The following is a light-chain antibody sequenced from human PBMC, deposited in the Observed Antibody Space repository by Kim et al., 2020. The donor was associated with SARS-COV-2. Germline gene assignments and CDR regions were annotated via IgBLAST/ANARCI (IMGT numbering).Light chain of an antibody. Sequence: APGATSRISCGGNNMGGKSVHWYQQKPGQAPLLVIYYNFDRPSGIPERFSGSNSGNTATLTISRVEAGDEADYYCQLWDVNSDHVVFGGGTQLTVL. CDR1: NMGGKS. J-gene: IGLJ2*01. CDR3: QLWDVNSDHVV. V-gene: IGLV3-21*04. CDR2: YNF.